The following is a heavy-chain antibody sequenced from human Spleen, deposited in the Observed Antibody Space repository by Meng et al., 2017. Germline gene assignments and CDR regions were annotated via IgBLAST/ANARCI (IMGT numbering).Heavy chain of an antibody. CDR1: GFTFSSYG. CDR2: ISYDGSKT. D-gene: IGHD6-19*01. J-gene: IGHJ4*02. V-gene: IGHV3-30*03. CDR3: ARDNGQGGWDY. Sequence: QVQLVESGGGVVQPGRSLRLSCAASGFTFSSYGMHWVRQAPGKGLEWVAVISYDGSKTYFADAVKGRFTLTRDNAKNTLYLPMNSLGAEDTAVYYCARDNGQGGWDYWGQGTLVTVSS.